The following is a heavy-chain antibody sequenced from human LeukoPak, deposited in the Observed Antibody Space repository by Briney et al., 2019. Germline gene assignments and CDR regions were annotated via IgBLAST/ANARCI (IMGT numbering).Heavy chain of an antibody. D-gene: IGHD5-24*01. V-gene: IGHV4-38-2*01. Sequence: PSETLSLTCAASGFSISSGYYWGWIRQPPGKGLEWIGSIYHSESTYYNPSLKSRVTISVDTSTNQFSLKLRSVTAADTAVYYCARVRDGYNFGYFDYWGQGTLVTVSS. J-gene: IGHJ4*02. CDR1: GFSISSGYY. CDR2: IYHSEST. CDR3: ARVRDGYNFGYFDY.